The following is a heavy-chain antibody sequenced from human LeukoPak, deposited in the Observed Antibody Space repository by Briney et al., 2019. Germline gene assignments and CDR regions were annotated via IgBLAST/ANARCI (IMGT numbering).Heavy chain of an antibody. CDR1: GFTVITND. D-gene: IGHD1-14*01. CDR3: ARGVEPLAANTLAY. J-gene: IGHJ4*02. V-gene: IGHV3-53*01. CDR2: LYSDGNT. Sequence: PPGGSLRLSCAASGFTVITNDMTWVRQAPGKGLEWVLVLYSDGNTKYADSVQGRFTISRDNSKNTLYLEMNSLSPDDTAVYYCARGVEPLAANTLAYWGQGTLVTVSS.